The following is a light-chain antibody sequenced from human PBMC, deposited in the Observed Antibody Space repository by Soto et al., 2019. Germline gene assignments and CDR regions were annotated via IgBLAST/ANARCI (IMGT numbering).Light chain of an antibody. Sequence: QSVLTQPPSASGTPGQRVTISCSGSSSNIGSNYVYWYQQLPGTAPKLLIYSNNQRPSGVPDRFSGSKSGTSASLAISGLRSEDEAAYYCAAWDDSLSGHYVFGTGTKGTVL. J-gene: IGLJ1*01. CDR1: SSNIGSNY. CDR3: AAWDDSLSGHYV. V-gene: IGLV1-47*02. CDR2: SNN.